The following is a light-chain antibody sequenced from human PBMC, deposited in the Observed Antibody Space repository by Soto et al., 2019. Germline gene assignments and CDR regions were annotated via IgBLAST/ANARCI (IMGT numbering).Light chain of an antibody. CDR3: QSYDSSLSGYV. CDR1: SSNIGAGYV. V-gene: IGLV1-40*01. CDR2: GDS. Sequence: QAVVTQPPSVSGAPGQRVTISCTGSSSNIGAGYVVQWYQQFPGTAPKLLIYGDSNRPSGVPDRLSGSKSGTSASLAISGLQAEDEADYYCQSYDSSLSGYVFGAGTKLTVL. J-gene: IGLJ1*01.